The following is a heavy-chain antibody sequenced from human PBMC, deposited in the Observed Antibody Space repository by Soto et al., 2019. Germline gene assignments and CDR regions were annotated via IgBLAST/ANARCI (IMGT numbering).Heavy chain of an antibody. Sequence: QLQLQESGPGLVKPSETLSLTCTVSGGSISRSSYYWGWIRQPPGKGLEWIGSIYYSGSTYYNPSLTSRVTISVDTSKNQFSLKLRSVTAAGTAVYYCARHDYGGFGLWGQGTLVTVSS. CDR2: IYYSGST. D-gene: IGHD4-17*01. CDR3: ARHDYGGFGL. V-gene: IGHV4-39*01. CDR1: GGSISRSSYY. J-gene: IGHJ4*02.